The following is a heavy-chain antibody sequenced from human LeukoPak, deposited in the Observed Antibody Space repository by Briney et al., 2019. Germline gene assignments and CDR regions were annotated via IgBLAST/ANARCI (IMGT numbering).Heavy chain of an antibody. J-gene: IGHJ4*02. CDR1: GYTLTELS. D-gene: IGHD3-22*01. Sequence: ASVKVSCKVSGYTLTELSMHWVRQARGKGLEWMGGFDPEDGETVYAQRFQGRVTMTEDTSTGTAFMELSSLRFEDTAVYYCATGNYYDKSGYYPSGYWGQGTLVTVSS. CDR3: ATGNYYDKSGYYPSGY. CDR2: FDPEDGET. V-gene: IGHV1-24*01.